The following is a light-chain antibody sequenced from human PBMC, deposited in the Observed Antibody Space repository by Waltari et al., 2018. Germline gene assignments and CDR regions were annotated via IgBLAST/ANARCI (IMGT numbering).Light chain of an antibody. Sequence: QSALTQPPSASGSPGQSVTISCTGTSNDVAGYNYVSWYQQYPGKVPKLLIYEVNKRPSGVPDRFFGSKSGNTASLTGSGLQAEDEATYYCTSYAGINNLVFGTGTKVTVL. J-gene: IGLJ1*01. CDR3: TSYAGINNLV. V-gene: IGLV2-8*01. CDR2: EVN. CDR1: SNDVAGYNY.